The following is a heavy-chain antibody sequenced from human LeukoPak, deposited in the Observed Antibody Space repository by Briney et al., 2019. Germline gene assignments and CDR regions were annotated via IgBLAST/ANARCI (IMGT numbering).Heavy chain of an antibody. V-gene: IGHV3-53*01. J-gene: IGHJ4*02. CDR1: GFSFSSYA. Sequence: GGSLRLSCAASGFSFSSYAMSWVRQAPGKGLEWVSVIYSGGSTYYADSVKGRFTISRDNSKNTLYLQMNSLRAEDTAVYYCAREGHQGYFDYWGQGTLVTVSS. CDR3: AREGHQGYFDY. CDR2: IYSGGST.